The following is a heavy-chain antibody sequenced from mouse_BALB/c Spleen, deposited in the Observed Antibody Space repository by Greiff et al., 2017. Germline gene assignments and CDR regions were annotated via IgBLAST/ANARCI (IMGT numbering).Heavy chain of an antibody. J-gene: IGHJ4*01. V-gene: IGHV1S29*02. CDR3: ARGRYYDYDEGYYAMDY. Sequence: EVQLQQSGPELVKPGASVKISCKASGYTFTDYNMHWVKQSHGKSLEWIGYIYPYNGGTGYNQKFKSKATLTVDNSSSTAYMELRSLTSEDSAVYYCARGRYYDYDEGYYAMDYWGQGTSVTDSS. D-gene: IGHD2-4*01. CDR1: GYTFTDYN. CDR2: IYPYNGGT.